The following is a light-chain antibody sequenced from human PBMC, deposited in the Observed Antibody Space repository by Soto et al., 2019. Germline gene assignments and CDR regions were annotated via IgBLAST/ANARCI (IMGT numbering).Light chain of an antibody. Sequence: IQLTQSPSSLSTSVGDRVTITCRASQGISSYLAWYQQKPGKAPKLLIYAASTLQSGVPSRFSGSGSGTDFTLTISSLHPDDFATYYCQQYNSYSPTFGQGTKVDIK. CDR2: AAS. J-gene: IGKJ1*01. CDR1: QGISSY. V-gene: IGKV1-9*01. CDR3: QQYNSYSPT.